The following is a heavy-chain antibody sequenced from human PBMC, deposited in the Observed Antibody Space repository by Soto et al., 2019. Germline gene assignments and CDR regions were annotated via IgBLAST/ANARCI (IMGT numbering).Heavy chain of an antibody. Sequence: ASVKVSCKASGYTFTSYAMHWVRQAPGQRPERMGWINAGNGSTKYSQKFQGRVTITRDTTASTAYMEQSRLRSADTAVYHCASSPITVVRGVSYWLDPCGQGSMVSVGS. CDR2: INAGNGST. CDR3: ASSPITVVRGVSYWLDP. J-gene: IGHJ5*02. CDR1: GYTFTSYA. V-gene: IGHV1-3*01. D-gene: IGHD3-10*01.